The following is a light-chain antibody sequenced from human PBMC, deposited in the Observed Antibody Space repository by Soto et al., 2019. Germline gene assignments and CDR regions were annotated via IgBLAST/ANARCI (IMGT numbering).Light chain of an antibody. V-gene: IGKV3D-15*01. J-gene: IGKJ4*01. CDR3: QQYNNWGLS. Sequence: IVMTQSLATLSVSPGEGVTLSCRASENVGTNLAWYQQKPGQAPRLLIYGSSTRATGIPATFSGSGSGTEFTLTISSLQSADSAIYYCQQYNNWGLSFGGGTKVDIK. CDR2: GSS. CDR1: ENVGTN.